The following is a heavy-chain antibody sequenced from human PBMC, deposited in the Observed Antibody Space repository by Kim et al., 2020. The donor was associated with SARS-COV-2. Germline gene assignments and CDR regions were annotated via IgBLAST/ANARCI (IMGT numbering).Heavy chain of an antibody. D-gene: IGHD6-19*01. Sequence: ASLKVSCKASGYTFTGYYMHWVRQAPGQGLEWMGWINPNSGGTNYAQKFQGRVTMTRDTSISTAYMELSRLRSDDTAVYYCARDKAVAENWFDPWGQGTLGTVSS. CDR1: GYTFTGYY. CDR3: ARDKAVAENWFDP. J-gene: IGHJ5*02. V-gene: IGHV1-2*02. CDR2: INPNSGGT.